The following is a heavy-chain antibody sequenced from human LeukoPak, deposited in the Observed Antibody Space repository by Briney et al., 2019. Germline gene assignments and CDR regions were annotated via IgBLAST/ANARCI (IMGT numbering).Heavy chain of an antibody. Sequence: GGSLRLSCAASGFTFSSYAMRWVRQAPGKGLEWVAVISYDGSNKYYADSVKGRFTISRDNSKNTLYLQMNSLRAEDTAVYYCARPHGGYFSGSYHDYWGQGTLVTVSS. CDR1: GFTFSSYA. D-gene: IGHD1-26*01. CDR2: ISYDGSNK. V-gene: IGHV3-30-3*01. CDR3: ARPHGGYFSGSYHDY. J-gene: IGHJ4*02.